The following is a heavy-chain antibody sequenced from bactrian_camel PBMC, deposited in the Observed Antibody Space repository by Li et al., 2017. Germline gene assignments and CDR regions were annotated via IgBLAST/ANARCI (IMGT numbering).Heavy chain of an antibody. CDR1: GSSISRLN. J-gene: IGHJ4*01. CDR2: IDNNGGT. Sequence: HVQLVESGGGPVQAGSSLKLSCTASGSSISRLNMAWFRQAPGKEREGIAAIDNNGGTRYHDGVKGRFTISVDNAKKTLYLQMNNLKTEDTAVYFCGADCADIVIVTTAINPLYTYEGQGTQVTVS. V-gene: IGHV3S53*01. D-gene: IGHD2*01.